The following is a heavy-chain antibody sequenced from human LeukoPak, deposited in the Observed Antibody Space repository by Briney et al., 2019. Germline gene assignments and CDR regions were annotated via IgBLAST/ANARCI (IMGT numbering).Heavy chain of an antibody. J-gene: IGHJ4*02. V-gene: IGHV3-21*04. CDR3: ARSAGTGGPYYFDY. CDR1: GFTFNTYR. D-gene: IGHD3/OR15-3a*01. Sequence: PGGSLRLSCAASGFTFNTYRMNWVRQAPGKGLEWVSSISGLSTYIYYPDSMKGRFTISRDNAKNSLFLQVSSLRAEDTAVYFCARSAGTGGPYYFDYWGQGSLVTVSS. CDR2: ISGLSTYI.